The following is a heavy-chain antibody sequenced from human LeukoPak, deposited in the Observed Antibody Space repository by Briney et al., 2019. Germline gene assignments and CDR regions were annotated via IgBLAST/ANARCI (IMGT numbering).Heavy chain of an antibody. CDR3: ARAPYYDSSGSLAWVDAFDI. D-gene: IGHD3-22*01. J-gene: IGHJ3*02. CDR1: GFTFSSYA. V-gene: IGHV3-23*01. Sequence: GGSLRLSCAASGFTFSSYAMSWVRQAPGKGLEWVSAISGSGGSTYYADSVKGRFTISRNNAKNSLYLQMNSLRAEDTAVYYCARAPYYDSSGSLAWVDAFDIWGQGTMVTVSS. CDR2: ISGSGGST.